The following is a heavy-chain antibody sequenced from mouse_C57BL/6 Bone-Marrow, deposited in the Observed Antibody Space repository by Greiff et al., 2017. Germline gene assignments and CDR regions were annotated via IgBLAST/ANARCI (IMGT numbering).Heavy chain of an antibody. Sequence: QVQLQQSGPELARPWASVKISCQAFYTFSRRVHFAIWDTNYWMQWVKQRPGQGLEWIGAIYPGNGDTSYNQKFKGKATLTADKSSSTAYMQLSSLTSEDSAVYYCAWNWAFYWYFDVWGTGTTVTVSS. CDR2: GQGLEWIG. D-gene: IGHD4-1*01. V-gene: IGHV1-87*01. CDR1: YTFSRRVH. CDR3: SEDSAVYYCAWNWAFYWYFDV. J-gene: IGHJ1*03.